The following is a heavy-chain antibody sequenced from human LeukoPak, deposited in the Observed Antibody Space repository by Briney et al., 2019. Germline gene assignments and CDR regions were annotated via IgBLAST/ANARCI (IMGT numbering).Heavy chain of an antibody. J-gene: IGHJ4*02. CDR3: ARHEYSSLTYYFDY. V-gene: IGHV4-34*01. CDR1: GGSFSGYY. Sequence: SETLSLTCAVYGGSFSGYYWSWIGQPPGKGLEWIGEINHSGSTNYNPSLKSRVTISVDTSKNQFSLKLSSVTAADTAVYYCARHEYSSLTYYFDYWGQGTLVTVSS. D-gene: IGHD6-6*01. CDR2: INHSGST.